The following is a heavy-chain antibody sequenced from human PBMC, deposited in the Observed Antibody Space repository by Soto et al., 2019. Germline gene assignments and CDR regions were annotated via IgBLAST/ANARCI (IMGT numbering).Heavy chain of an antibody. D-gene: IGHD3-16*02. V-gene: IGHV4-39*01. CDR2: IYYSGST. CDR1: GGSISSSTYY. Sequence: QLQLQESGPGLVKPSETLSLTCTVSGGSISSSTYYWGWIRQPPGKGLEWIGTIYYSGSTYYNPSTKSRITNPVDTAKNQLAPKLISVTDAEPAVYDCARQRGDYIWASYRPNWFDPWGQGTLVTVSS. CDR3: ARQRGDYIWASYRPNWFDP. J-gene: IGHJ5*02.